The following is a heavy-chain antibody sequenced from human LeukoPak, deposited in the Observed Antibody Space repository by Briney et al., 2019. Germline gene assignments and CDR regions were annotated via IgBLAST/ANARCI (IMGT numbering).Heavy chain of an antibody. Sequence: SETLSLTCAVYGGSFSGYYWSWIRQPPEKGLEWIGEINHSGSTNYNPSLKSRVTISVDTSKNQFSLKLSSVTAADTAVYYCASGAAAGTFDYWGQGTLVTVSS. D-gene: IGHD6-13*01. CDR2: INHSGST. J-gene: IGHJ4*02. CDR3: ASGAAAGTFDY. CDR1: GGSFSGYY. V-gene: IGHV4-34*01.